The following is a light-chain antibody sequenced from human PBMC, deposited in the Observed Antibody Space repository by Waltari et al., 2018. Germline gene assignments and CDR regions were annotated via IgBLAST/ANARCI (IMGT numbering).Light chain of an antibody. J-gene: IGLJ2*01. CDR3: SSFTSGATGI. CDR2: DVS. CDR1: SSDSGAYNY. Sequence: SALTQPDSVSGSPGQSITIPCSGVSSDSGAYNYVSWYRRHPGEAPKVIIYDVSNRPSGVSNRFSGSKSGSTASLSISGLQPEDEAVYSCSSFTSGATGIFGGGTKLTVL. V-gene: IGLV2-14*03.